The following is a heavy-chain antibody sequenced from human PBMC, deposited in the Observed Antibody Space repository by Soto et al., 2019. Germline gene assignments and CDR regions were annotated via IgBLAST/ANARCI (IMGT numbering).Heavy chain of an antibody. CDR1: VESISIYY. CDR2: IYYRGST. V-gene: IGHV4-59*01. Sequence: SETLSLTCTVSVESISIYYWSWIRQPPGKGLEYIGYIYYRGSTNYNPSLKSRVTMSVDTSRNLFSLKVNSVTAADTAVYYCARQQLLPYYYSLDVWGQGTTVTVS. CDR3: ARQQLLPYYYSLDV. D-gene: IGHD6-13*01. J-gene: IGHJ6*02.